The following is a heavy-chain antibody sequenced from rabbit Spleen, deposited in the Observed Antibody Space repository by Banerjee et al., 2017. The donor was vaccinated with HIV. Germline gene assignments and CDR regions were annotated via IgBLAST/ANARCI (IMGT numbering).Heavy chain of an antibody. J-gene: IGHJ4*01. CDR1: GVSFNDKDV. CDR3: VRNSGYMHATWDL. V-gene: IGHV1S45*01. D-gene: IGHD1-1*01. Sequence: QEQLEESGGDLVKPGASLTLTCIASGVSFNDKDVMSWVRQAPGKGLEWIGYIDPIFGGTYYASWVNGRFTISSHNAQNTLFLQLNSLTVADTATYFCVRNSGYMHATWDLWGQGTLVT. CDR2: IDPIFGGT.